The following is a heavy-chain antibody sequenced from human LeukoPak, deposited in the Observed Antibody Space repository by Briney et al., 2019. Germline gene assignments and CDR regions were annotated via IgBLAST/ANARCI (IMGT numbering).Heavy chain of an antibody. J-gene: IGHJ4*02. V-gene: IGHV4-34*01. Sequence: SETLSLNCAVYGGSFSGYYWSWIRQPPGKGLEWIGEINHSGSTNYNPSLKSRVTISVDTSKNQFSLKLSSVTAADTAVYYCARGRGIVDYWGQGTLVTVSS. CDR2: INHSGST. CDR3: ARGRGIVDY. D-gene: IGHD2-15*01. CDR1: GGSFSGYY.